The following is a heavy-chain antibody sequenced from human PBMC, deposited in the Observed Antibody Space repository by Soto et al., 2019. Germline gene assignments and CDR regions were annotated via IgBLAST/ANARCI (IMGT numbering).Heavy chain of an antibody. CDR3: ARGIVVVPAAIRRGAFDI. Sequence: SETLSLTCTVSGGSISSGDYYWSWIRQPPGKGLEWIGYIYYSGSTYCNPSLKSRVTISVDTSKNQFSMKLSSVTAADTAVYYCARGIVVVPAAIRRGAFDIWGQGTMVTVSS. J-gene: IGHJ3*02. V-gene: IGHV4-30-4*01. CDR2: IYYSGST. D-gene: IGHD2-2*02. CDR1: GGSISSGDYY.